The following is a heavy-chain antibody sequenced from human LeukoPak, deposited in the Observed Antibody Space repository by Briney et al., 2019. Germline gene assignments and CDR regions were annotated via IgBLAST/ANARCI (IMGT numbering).Heavy chain of an antibody. D-gene: IGHD6-19*01. CDR3: ARDAQWLVPEGYYYYVDV. CDR2: ISSRSSYI. Sequence: GSLRLSCAGSGFTFSRYNMNWFRQAPGKGLERVSSISSRSSYIFYADSVKGRFTISRDNAKNSLYLQMNSLGAEDTAVYYCARDAQWLVPEGYYYYVDVWGKGTTVTVSS. J-gene: IGHJ6*03. CDR1: GFTFSRYN. V-gene: IGHV3-21*01.